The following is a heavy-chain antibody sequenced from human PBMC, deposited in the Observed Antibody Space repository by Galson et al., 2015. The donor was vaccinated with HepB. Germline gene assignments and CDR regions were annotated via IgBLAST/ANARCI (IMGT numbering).Heavy chain of an antibody. Sequence: SVKVSCKASIHTFIPGHTFTNYVFHWVRQAPGQRLEWMGWINAGNGDTKYALNFQGRVTITRDTSASTVYMVLSSLRFEDTAVYYCARGRVFNRPVQEASILGDWGQGSLLTVSS. CDR2: INAGNGDT. D-gene: IGHD3-3*02. CDR1: IHTFIPGHTFTNYV. V-gene: IGHV1-3*01. CDR3: ARGRVFNRPVQEASILGD. J-gene: IGHJ4*02.